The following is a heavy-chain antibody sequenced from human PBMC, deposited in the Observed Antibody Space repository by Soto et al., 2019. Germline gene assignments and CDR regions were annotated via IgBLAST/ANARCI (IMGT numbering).Heavy chain of an antibody. D-gene: IGHD6-6*01. V-gene: IGHV3-74*01. J-gene: IGHJ6*02. Sequence: GGSLRLSCEASGFTFKNYWMHWVRQAPGKGLVWVSRINSDGSNRRYADSVQGRFTISRDNAKNTLFLQMNSLRAADEDVYVGARRCNRPNCYGMDVWGQGTTVTVSS. CDR2: INSDGSNR. CDR3: ARRCNRPNCYGMDV. CDR1: GFTFKNYW.